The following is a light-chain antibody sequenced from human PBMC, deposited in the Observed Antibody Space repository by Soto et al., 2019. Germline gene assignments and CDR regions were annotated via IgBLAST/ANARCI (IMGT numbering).Light chain of an antibody. Sequence: EVVMTQSPATLSVSTGERATLSCRASQSVSSNLAWYQQKPGQAPRLLIYGASTRATGIPARFSGSGSGTEFTLTISSLHSEDFAVYYCQQYNNWPLTFGGGTKVDI. J-gene: IGKJ4*01. CDR1: QSVSSN. CDR3: QQYNNWPLT. CDR2: GAS. V-gene: IGKV3-15*01.